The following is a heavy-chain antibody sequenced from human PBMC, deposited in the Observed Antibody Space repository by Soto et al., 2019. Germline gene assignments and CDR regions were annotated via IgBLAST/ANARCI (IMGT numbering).Heavy chain of an antibody. CDR2: IDPSDSYT. J-gene: IGHJ4*02. CDR1: GYSFTSYW. V-gene: IGHV5-10-1*01. Sequence: GESLKISCKGSGYSFTSYWISWVRQMPGKGLEWMGRIDPSDSYTNYSPSFQGHVTISADKSISTAYLQWSSLKASDTAMYYCARHNPLQLERHFDYWGQGXLVTVYS. D-gene: IGHD1-1*01. CDR3: ARHNPLQLERHFDY.